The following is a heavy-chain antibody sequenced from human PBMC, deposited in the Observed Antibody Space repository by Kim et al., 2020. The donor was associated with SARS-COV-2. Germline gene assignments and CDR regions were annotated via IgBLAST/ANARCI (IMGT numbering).Heavy chain of an antibody. CDR1: GGSISSYY. CDR2: IYYSGST. CDR3: ARRNSSGWYSLYHAFDI. V-gene: IGHV4-59*08. D-gene: IGHD6-19*01. J-gene: IGHJ3*02. Sequence: SETLSLTCTVSGGSISSYYWSWIRQPPGKGLEWIGYIYYSGSTNYNPSLKSRVTISVDTSKNQFSLKLSSVTAADTAVYYCARRNSSGWYSLYHAFDIWGQGTMVTVSS.